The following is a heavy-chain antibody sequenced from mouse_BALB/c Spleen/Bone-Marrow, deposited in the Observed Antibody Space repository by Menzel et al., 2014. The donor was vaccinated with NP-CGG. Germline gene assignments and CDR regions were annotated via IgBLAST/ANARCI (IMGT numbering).Heavy chain of an antibody. V-gene: IGHV1-7*01. CDR1: GYTFTDYW. D-gene: IGHD1-1*01. CDR2: INPSSGYT. J-gene: IGHJ1*01. CDR3: ARRYGSLWYFDV. Sequence: VQLQQSGAELAKPGASVKMSCKASGYTFTDYWMHWVKQRPGQGLEWIGYINPSSGYTEYNQKFKDKATLTADMSSSTAYMQLNILTSEDSAVYYCARRYGSLWYFDVWGAGTTVTVSS.